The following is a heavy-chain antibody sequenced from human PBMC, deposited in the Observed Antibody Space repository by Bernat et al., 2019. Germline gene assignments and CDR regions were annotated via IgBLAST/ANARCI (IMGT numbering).Heavy chain of an antibody. CDR3: AKAQYYYYDSSGYYYFDY. V-gene: IGHV3-23*04. CDR2: ISGSCGST. Sequence: EVQLVESGGGLVQPGGSLRLSCAASGFTFSSYAMSWVRQAPGKGLEWVSAISGSCGSTYYADSVKGRFTISRDNSKNTLYLQMNSLRAEDTAVYYCAKAQYYYYDSSGYYYFDYWGQGTLVTVSS. CDR1: GFTFSSYA. D-gene: IGHD3-22*01. J-gene: IGHJ4*02.